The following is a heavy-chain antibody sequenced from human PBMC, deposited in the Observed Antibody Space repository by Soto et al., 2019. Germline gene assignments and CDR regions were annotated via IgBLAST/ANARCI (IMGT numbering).Heavy chain of an antibody. CDR1: GGTFSSYA. CDR3: ASAPNPADYDFWSGYTQFDY. Sequence: ASVKVSCKASGGTFSSYAISWVRQAPGQGLEWMGGIIPIFGTANYAQKFQGRVTITADESTSTAYMELSSLRSEDTAVYYCASAPNPADYDFWSGYTQFDYWGQGTLVTVSS. V-gene: IGHV1-69*13. D-gene: IGHD3-3*01. J-gene: IGHJ4*02. CDR2: IIPIFGTA.